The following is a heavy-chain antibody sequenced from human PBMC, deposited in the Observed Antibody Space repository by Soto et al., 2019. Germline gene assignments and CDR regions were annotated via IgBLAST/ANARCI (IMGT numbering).Heavy chain of an antibody. Sequence: PSETLSLTCTVSGGSISSYYWSWIRQPPGKGLEWIGYIYYSGSTNYNPSLKGRVTISVDTSKNQFSLKLSSVTAADTAVYYCARSRADVLRFLEWLPYYYFDYWGQGTLVTVSS. V-gene: IGHV4-59*01. J-gene: IGHJ4*02. D-gene: IGHD3-3*01. CDR3: ARSRADVLRFLEWLPYYYFDY. CDR2: IYYSGST. CDR1: GGSISSYY.